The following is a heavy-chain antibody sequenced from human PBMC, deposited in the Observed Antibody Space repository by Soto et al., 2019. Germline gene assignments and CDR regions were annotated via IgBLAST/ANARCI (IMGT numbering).Heavy chain of an antibody. V-gene: IGHV4-39*01. CDR1: GGSISSYY. J-gene: IGHJ3*02. CDR3: ARRATTVTYDAFDI. CDR2: IYYSGTA. D-gene: IGHD4-17*01. Sequence: SETLSLTCTVSGGSISSYYWGWVRQPPGKGLEWIGSIYYSGTAHYTPSLKSRLTISVDTSKNQFSLNLSAVTAADTAVYYCARRATTVTYDAFDIWGQGTMVT.